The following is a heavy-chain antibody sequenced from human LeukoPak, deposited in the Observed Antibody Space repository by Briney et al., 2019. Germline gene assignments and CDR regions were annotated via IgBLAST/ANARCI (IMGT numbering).Heavy chain of an antibody. CDR1: GSSFISYW. J-gene: IGHJ4*02. CDR3: ARHRRVSNAYYFDY. Sequence: GESLKISCKGSGSSFISYWSGWVRQMHGKGLEWMGIIYPGDSETIYSPPFRGQVTISADKSISTAYLQWSSLKASDTAMYYCARHRRVSNAYYFDYWGQGSLVTVSS. V-gene: IGHV5-51*01. D-gene: IGHD2-8*01. CDR2: IYPGDSET.